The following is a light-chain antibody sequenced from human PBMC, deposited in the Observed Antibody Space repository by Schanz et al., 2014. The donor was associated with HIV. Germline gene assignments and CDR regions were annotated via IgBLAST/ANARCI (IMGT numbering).Light chain of an antibody. CDR3: QQYKNWPT. V-gene: IGKV3-20*01. CDR2: GAS. Sequence: ENVLTQSPGTLSLSPGERATLSCRASQTVSSSYLAWYQQRPGQAPRLLFFGASSRATGTPDRFSGSGSGTDFTLTISSLQSEDFAVYYCQQYKNWPTFGQGTKVEI. J-gene: IGKJ1*01. CDR1: QTVSSSY.